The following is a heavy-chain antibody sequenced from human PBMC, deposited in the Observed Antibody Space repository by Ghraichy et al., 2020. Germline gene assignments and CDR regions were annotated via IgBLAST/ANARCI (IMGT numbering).Heavy chain of an antibody. CDR3: ARDSSVYYDFWSGYYSAWFDP. CDR2: ISSSSSYI. CDR1: GFTFSSYS. D-gene: IGHD3-3*01. J-gene: IGHJ5*02. Sequence: GGSLRLSCAASGFTFSSYSMNWVRQAPGKGLEWVSSISSSSSYIYYADSVKGRFTISRDNAKNSLYLQMNSLRAEDTAVYYCARDSSVYYDFWSGYYSAWFDPWGQGTLVTVSS. V-gene: IGHV3-21*01.